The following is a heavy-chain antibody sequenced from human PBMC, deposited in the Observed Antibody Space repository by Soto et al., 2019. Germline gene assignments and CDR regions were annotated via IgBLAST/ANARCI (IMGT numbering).Heavy chain of an antibody. J-gene: IGHJ4*02. CDR3: AKSGPTNYFDF. CDR1: GFTFSTFA. D-gene: IGHD1-26*01. Sequence: GGSLRLSCAASGFTFSTFAMNWVRQAPGKGLEWVSGITGGSGFTFYADSVKGRFTISRDDSENTLFLQMSSLRAEDTAKYYCAKSGPTNYFDFWGQGTQVTVSS. V-gene: IGHV3-23*01. CDR2: ITGGSGFT.